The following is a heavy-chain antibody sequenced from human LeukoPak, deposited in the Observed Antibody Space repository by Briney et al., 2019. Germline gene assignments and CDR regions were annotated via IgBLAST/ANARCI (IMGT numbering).Heavy chain of an antibody. J-gene: IGHJ4*02. V-gene: IGHV3-53*01. CDR1: GFIASSNY. D-gene: IGHD3-3*01. CDR3: ATGGRSGVALEQ. CDR2: IYSGGST. Sequence: PGGSLRLTCVVSGFIASSNYMGWVRQAPGKGLEWISLIYSGGSTYYADSVMGCFTISRDSSKTTLFLQMNSLRAEDTAVYYCATGGRSGVALEQWGQGTLVTVSS.